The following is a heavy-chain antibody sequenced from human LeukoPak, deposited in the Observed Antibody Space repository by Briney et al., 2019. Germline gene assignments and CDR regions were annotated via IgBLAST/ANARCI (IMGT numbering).Heavy chain of an antibody. CDR3: AREAGATGGLDDYYGMDV. Sequence: SVKVSCKASGGTFSSYAISWVRQAPGQGLEWMGRIIPILGIANYAQKFQGRVTITADKSTSTDYMELSSLRSEDTAVYYCAREAGATGGLDDYYGMDVWGQGTTVTVSS. CDR2: IIPILGIA. D-gene: IGHD1-26*01. CDR1: GGTFSSYA. V-gene: IGHV1-69*04. J-gene: IGHJ6*02.